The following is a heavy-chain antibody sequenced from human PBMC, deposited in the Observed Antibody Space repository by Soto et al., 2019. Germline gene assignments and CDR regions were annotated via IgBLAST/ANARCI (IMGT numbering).Heavy chain of an antibody. Sequence: GASVKVSCKASGYTFTGHYIHWVRQAPEQGPEWMGEIGPESGATRYAQRFQGRVTMTRDMSITTVYMELNSLRAEDTAAYYCAKWHTYNYDSLAFSGFDWWGQGTQVTVSS. CDR1: GYTFTGHY. CDR3: AKWHTYNYDSLAFSGFDW. V-gene: IGHV1-2*02. J-gene: IGHJ4*02. D-gene: IGHD3-22*01. CDR2: IGPESGAT.